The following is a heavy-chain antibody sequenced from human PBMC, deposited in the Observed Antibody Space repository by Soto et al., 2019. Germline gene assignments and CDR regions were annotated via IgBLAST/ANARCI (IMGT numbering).Heavy chain of an antibody. CDR2: IYYSGST. CDR1: CGSISSYY. V-gene: IGHV4-59*01. Sequence: SETLSLTCTVSCGSISSYYWSWIRQPPGKGLEWIGYIYYSGSTNYNPSLKSRVTISVDTSKNQFSLKLSSVTAADTAVYYCASAAAGVYYFDYWGQGTLVTVSS. CDR3: ASAAAGVYYFDY. J-gene: IGHJ4*02. D-gene: IGHD6-13*01.